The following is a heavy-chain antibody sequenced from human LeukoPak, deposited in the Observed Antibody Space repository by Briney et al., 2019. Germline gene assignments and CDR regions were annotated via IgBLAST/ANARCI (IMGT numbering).Heavy chain of an antibody. V-gene: IGHV3-7*01. J-gene: IGHJ4*02. CDR2: IKQDGSEK. Sequence: GGSLRLSCAASGFTFYSYWMSWVRQAPGKGLEWVANIKQDGSEKYYVDSVKGRFTISRDNAKNSLYLQMNSLRAEDTAVYYCAKVGLSLNIVAFDYWGQGTLVTVSS. CDR1: GFTFYSYW. D-gene: IGHD5-12*01. CDR3: AKVGLSLNIVAFDY.